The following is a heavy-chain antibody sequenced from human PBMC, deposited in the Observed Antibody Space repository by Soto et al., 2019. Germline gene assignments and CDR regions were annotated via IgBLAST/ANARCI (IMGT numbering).Heavy chain of an antibody. D-gene: IGHD6-6*01. Sequence: GGSLRLSCAASGFTFSSYAMHWVRQAPGKGLEYVSAISSNGGSTYYANSVKGRFTISRDNSKNTLYLQMGSLRAEDMAVYYCARDLQSSSWSAFDIWGQGTMVTGSS. V-gene: IGHV3-64*01. CDR3: ARDLQSSSWSAFDI. J-gene: IGHJ3*02. CDR2: ISSNGGST. CDR1: GFTFSSYA.